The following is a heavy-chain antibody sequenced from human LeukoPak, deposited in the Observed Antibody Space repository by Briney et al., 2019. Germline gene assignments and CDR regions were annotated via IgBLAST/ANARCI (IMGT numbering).Heavy chain of an antibody. V-gene: IGHV1-2*02. J-gene: IGHJ4*02. CDR2: INPNSGGT. CDR1: GYTFTGYY. D-gene: IGHD2-2*01. Sequence: ASVKVSCKASGYTFTGYYMHWVRQAPGQGLEWMGWINPNSGGTNYAQKCQGRVTMTRDTSISTAYMELSRLRSDDTAVYYCARVYSTNIHFEYWGQGTLVTVSS. CDR3: ARVYSTNIHFEY.